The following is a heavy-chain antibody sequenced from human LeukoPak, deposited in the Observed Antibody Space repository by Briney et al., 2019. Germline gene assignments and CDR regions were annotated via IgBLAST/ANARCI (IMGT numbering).Heavy chain of an antibody. J-gene: IGHJ4*02. CDR1: GGTFSSYA. D-gene: IGHD3-9*01. CDR3: ARDPYDILTGYYNRNHFDY. V-gene: IGHV1-69*13. CDR2: IIPIFGTA. Sequence: ASVKVSCKASGGTFSSYAISWVRQAPGQGLEWMGGIIPIFGTANYAQKFQGRVTITADESTSTAYMELSSLRSEDTAVYYCARDPYDILTGYYNRNHFDYWGQGTLATVSS.